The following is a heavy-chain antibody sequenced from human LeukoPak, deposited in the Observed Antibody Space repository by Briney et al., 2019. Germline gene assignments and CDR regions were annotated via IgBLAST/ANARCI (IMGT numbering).Heavy chain of an antibody. CDR1: GGSISSGDYY. D-gene: IGHD1-26*01. CDR2: SNDSGGT. J-gene: IGHJ6*03. Sequence: SETLSLTRTVSGGSISSGDYYWSWIRQPPGKRLEWVGESNDSGGTNYNPSLKSRVTISADKSKNQVSLKLTSVTAADTAVYYCARLPVIVGAALEYYYYYMDVWGQGTTVTVSS. CDR3: ARLPVIVGAALEYYYYYMDV. V-gene: IGHV4-61*05.